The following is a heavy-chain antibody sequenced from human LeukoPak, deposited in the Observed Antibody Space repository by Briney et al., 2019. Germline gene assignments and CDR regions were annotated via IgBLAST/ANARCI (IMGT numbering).Heavy chain of an antibody. CDR3: AKIVVVPAANWFDP. Sequence: SETLSLTCAVYGGSFSGYYWSWIRQPPGKGLEWVGEINHSGSTNYNPSLKSRVTISVDTSKNQFSLKLSSVTAADTAVYYCAKIVVVPAANWFDPWGQGTLVNVSS. J-gene: IGHJ5*02. D-gene: IGHD2-2*01. CDR2: INHSGST. V-gene: IGHV4-34*01. CDR1: GGSFSGYY.